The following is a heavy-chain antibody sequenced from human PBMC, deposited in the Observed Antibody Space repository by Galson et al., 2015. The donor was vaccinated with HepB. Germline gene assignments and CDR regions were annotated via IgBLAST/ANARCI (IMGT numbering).Heavy chain of an antibody. CDR1: GDSISNDRW. CDR3: ARAKEGRGSFDY. CDR2: AYHSGGT. Sequence: ETLSLTCAVSGDSISNDRWWSWVRQPPGEGLEWIGEAYHSGGTNYRPSLKSRVTISVDKSKNQSSLKLTSVTAADTAVYYCARAKEGRGSFDYWGKGTLVTVSS. D-gene: IGHD3-10*01. J-gene: IGHJ4*02. V-gene: IGHV4-4*02.